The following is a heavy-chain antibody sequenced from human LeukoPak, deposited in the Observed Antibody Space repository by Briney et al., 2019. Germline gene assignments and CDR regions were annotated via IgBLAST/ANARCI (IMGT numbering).Heavy chain of an antibody. CDR1: GFTFSSYW. Sequence: GGSLRLSCAASGFTFSSYWMSWVRQAPGKGLEWVANIKQDGSEKYYVDSVKGRFTISRDNAKNSLYLQMNGLRAEDTAVYYCAGTGSSWSYNWFDPWGQGTLVTVSS. J-gene: IGHJ5*02. CDR3: AGTGSSWSYNWFDP. D-gene: IGHD6-13*01. V-gene: IGHV3-7*01. CDR2: IKQDGSEK.